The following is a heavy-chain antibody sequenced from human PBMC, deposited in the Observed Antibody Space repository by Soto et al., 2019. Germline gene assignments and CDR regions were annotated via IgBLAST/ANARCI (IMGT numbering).Heavy chain of an antibody. Sequence: EVQLVESGGDLVQPGRSLRLSCAASGFSFGDYGMHWVRQAPGKGLEWVSGISWKSASIGYADSVKGRFTISRDNAKNLRYLQMNSLSAENTALYHCAKSRGGTANGLDVWGQGTTVTVSS. J-gene: IGHJ6*02. D-gene: IGHD2-15*01. V-gene: IGHV3-9*01. CDR2: ISWKSASI. CDR3: AKSRGGTANGLDV. CDR1: GFSFGDYG.